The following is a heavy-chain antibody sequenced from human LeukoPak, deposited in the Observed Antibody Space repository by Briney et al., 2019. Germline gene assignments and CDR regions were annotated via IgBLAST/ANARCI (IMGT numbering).Heavy chain of an antibody. Sequence: PGGSLRLSCAASGFTVSNNYMSWVRQAPGKGLEWVSVIYSGGTTYYTDSVKGRFTISRDSSKNTLYLQMNSLRAEDTAVYYCAAGGIVGATINFDYWGQGTLVTVSS. CDR2: IYSGGTT. CDR3: AAGGIVGATINFDY. CDR1: GFTVSNNY. D-gene: IGHD1-26*01. V-gene: IGHV3-53*01. J-gene: IGHJ4*02.